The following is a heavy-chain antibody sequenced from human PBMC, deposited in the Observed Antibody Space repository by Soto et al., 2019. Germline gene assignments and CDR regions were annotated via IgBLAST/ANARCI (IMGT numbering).Heavy chain of an antibody. J-gene: IGHJ6*02. V-gene: IGHV4-34*01. CDR3: ARGGYYYYGMDV. CDR1: GGSFSWYY. CDR2: INHSGST. Sequence: SETRSLTCAVYGGSFSWYYWSWIRQPPGKGLEWIGEINHSGSTNYNPSLKSRVTISVDTSKNQFSLKLSSVTAADTAVYYCARGGYYYYGMDVWGQGTTVTVSS.